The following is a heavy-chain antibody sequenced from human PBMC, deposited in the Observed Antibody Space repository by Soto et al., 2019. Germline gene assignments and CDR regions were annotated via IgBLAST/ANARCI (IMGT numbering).Heavy chain of an antibody. J-gene: IGHJ3*02. CDR2: ISSSGSTI. CDR1: GFTFSDYY. D-gene: IGHD4-17*01. CDR3: ARGHAYGDFRERATDAFDT. Sequence: PGGSLRLSCAASGFTFSDYYMSWIRQAPGEGLEWVSYISSSGSTIYYADSVKGRFTISRDNAKNSLYLQMNSLRAEDTAVYYCARGHAYGDFRERATDAFDTWGREPRVTVSP. V-gene: IGHV3-11*01.